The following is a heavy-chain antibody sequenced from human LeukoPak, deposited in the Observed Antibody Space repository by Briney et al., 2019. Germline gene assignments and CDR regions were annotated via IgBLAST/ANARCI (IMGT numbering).Heavy chain of an antibody. Sequence: GGSLRLSCAASGFTFSNYWMTWVRQAPGKGLEWVAHINQDGSEEHYMDSVKARFTISRENAKNSLSLQMNSLTAEDTAVYYCVRDGGVSGYDLLDYWGQGTLVTVSS. D-gene: IGHD5-12*01. CDR3: VRDGGVSGYDLLDY. CDR2: INQDGSEE. CDR1: GFTFSNYW. V-gene: IGHV3-7*01. J-gene: IGHJ4*02.